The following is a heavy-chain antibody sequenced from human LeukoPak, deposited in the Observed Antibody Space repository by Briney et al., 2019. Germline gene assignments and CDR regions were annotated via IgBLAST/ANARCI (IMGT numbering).Heavy chain of an antibody. CDR1: GYTFTGYY. J-gene: IGHJ5*02. D-gene: IGHD2-2*02. V-gene: IGHV1-2*02. Sequence: AASVKVSCKASGYTFTGYYMHWVRQAPGQGLEWMGWINPNSGGTNYAQKFQGRVTMTRDTSISTAYMELSRLRSDDTAVYYCARDLTAHTPRVWFDPWGQGTLVTVSS. CDR2: INPNSGGT. CDR3: ARDLTAHTPRVWFDP.